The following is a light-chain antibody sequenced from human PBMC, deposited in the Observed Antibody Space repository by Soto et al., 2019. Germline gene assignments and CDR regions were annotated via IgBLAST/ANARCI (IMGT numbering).Light chain of an antibody. CDR3: CSYTTSNTRQIV. CDR2: DVS. CDR1: SSDVGGYNY. J-gene: IGLJ1*01. Sequence: LTQPASVSGSPGQSITISCTGTSSDVGGYNYVSWYQHHPGKAPKLMIYDVSNRPSGVSNRFSGSKSGNTASLTISGLQPEDEADYYCCSYTTSNTRQIVFGTGTKVTV. V-gene: IGLV2-14*03.